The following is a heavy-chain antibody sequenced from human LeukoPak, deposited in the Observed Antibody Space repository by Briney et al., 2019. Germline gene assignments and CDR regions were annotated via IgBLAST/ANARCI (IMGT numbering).Heavy chain of an antibody. Sequence: PGGSLRLSCAASGLTFSNAWMSWVRQVPGKGLEWVGRIKRKSDGGTTDYAAPVKGRFTISRDDSKNTLYLQMNSLKSGDTAVYYCTTELDVRPNHYWGQGTLVTVSS. D-gene: IGHD1-14*01. V-gene: IGHV3-15*01. J-gene: IGHJ4*02. CDR2: IKRKSDGGTT. CDR3: TTELDVRPNHY. CDR1: GLTFSNAW.